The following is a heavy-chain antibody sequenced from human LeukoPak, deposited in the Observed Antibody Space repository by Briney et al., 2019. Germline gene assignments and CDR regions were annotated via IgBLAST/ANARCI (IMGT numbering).Heavy chain of an antibody. D-gene: IGHD3-3*01. CDR1: GFTFSSYS. CDR3: ATPLWRGVGTESSPFDY. Sequence: GSLRLSCAASGFTFSSYSMNWVRQAPGKELEWVSSISSSSSYIYYADSVKGRFTISRDNAKNSLYLQMNSLRAVDTAVYYCATPLWRGVGTESSPFDYWGQGTLVTVSS. CDR2: ISSSSSYI. V-gene: IGHV3-21*01. J-gene: IGHJ4*02.